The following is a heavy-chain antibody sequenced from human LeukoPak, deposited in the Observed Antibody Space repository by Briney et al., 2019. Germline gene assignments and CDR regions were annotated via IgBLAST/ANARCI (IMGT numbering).Heavy chain of an antibody. CDR3: ARVPYSYGYYFDY. Sequence: SETLSLTCTVSGGSISSYYWSWIRQPPGKGLEWIGYIYYSGSTNYNPSLKSRVTISVDTSKNQFSLKLSSVTAADTAVYYCARVPYSYGYYFDYWGQGTLVTVSS. CDR2: IYYSGST. D-gene: IGHD5-18*01. J-gene: IGHJ4*02. V-gene: IGHV4-59*01. CDR1: GGSISSYY.